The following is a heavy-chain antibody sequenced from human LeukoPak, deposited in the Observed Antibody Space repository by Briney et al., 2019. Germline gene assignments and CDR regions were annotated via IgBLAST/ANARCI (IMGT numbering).Heavy chain of an antibody. CDR3: AKDGSGLPSEYFQP. J-gene: IGHJ1*01. D-gene: IGHD5-18*01. CDR1: GFTLTFSNDA. V-gene: IGHV3-23*01. CDR2: ISGSATST. Sequence: PGGSLRLSCAASGFTLTFSNDAMSWVRQAPGKGLEWVSVISGSATSTYYADSVKGRFTISRDNSKNTVYLQMNSLRAEDTAVYYCAKDGSGLPSEYFQPWGQGTLVTVSS.